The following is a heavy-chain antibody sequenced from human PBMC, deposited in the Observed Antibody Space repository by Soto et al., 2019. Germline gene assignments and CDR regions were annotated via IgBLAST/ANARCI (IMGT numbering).Heavy chain of an antibody. Sequence: GGSLRLSCAASGFTFSNAWMNWVRQAPGKGLEWVGRIKSKTDGGTTDYAAPVKGRFTISRDDSKNTLYLQMNSLKTEDTAVYYCTTDMDGYCSGGSCYPEGAFDIWGQGTMVTVSS. J-gene: IGHJ3*02. CDR3: TTDMDGYCSGGSCYPEGAFDI. D-gene: IGHD2-15*01. V-gene: IGHV3-15*07. CDR2: IKSKTDGGTT. CDR1: GFTFSNAW.